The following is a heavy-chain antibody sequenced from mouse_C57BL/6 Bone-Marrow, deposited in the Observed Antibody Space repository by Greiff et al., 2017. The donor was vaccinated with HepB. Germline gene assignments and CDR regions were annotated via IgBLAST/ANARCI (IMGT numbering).Heavy chain of an antibody. V-gene: IGHV1-55*01. CDR3: AIYYDYYWYFDV. CDR2: IYPGSGST. CDR1: GYTFTSYW. J-gene: IGHJ1*03. D-gene: IGHD2-4*01. Sequence: VQLQQPGAELVKPGASVKMSCKASGYTFTSYWITWVKQRPGQGLEWIGDIYPGSGSTNYNEKFKSKATLTVDTSSSTAYMQLSSLTSEDSAVYYCAIYYDYYWYFDVWGTGTTVTVSS.